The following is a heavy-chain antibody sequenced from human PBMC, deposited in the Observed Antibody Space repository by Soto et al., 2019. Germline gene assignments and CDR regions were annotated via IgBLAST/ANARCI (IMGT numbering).Heavy chain of an antibody. J-gene: IGHJ4*02. CDR2: ISGSGGST. D-gene: IGHD3-10*01. V-gene: IGHV3-23*01. Sequence: GSLRLSGAASVFTCSSYAMSWVRQAPGKGLEWVSAISGSGGSTYYADSVKGRFTISRDNSKNTLYLQMNSLRAEDTAVYYCAKPSITMVRGVFDYWGQGTLVTVSS. CDR3: AKPSITMVRGVFDY. CDR1: VFTCSSYA.